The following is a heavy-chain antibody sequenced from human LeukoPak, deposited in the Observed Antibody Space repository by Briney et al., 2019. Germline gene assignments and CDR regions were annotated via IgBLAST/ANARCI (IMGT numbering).Heavy chain of an antibody. CDR3: ASADGYNWDF. D-gene: IGHD5-24*01. CDR1: GGSINSRRLY. J-gene: IGHJ4*01. V-gene: IGHV4-39*01. Sequence: PSETLSLTCTVSGGSINSRRLYWGWIRQPPGKGLEWIDTIYYSGSTYYNPSLKSRVTISMDTSKNQFSLKLTSVTAADTAVYYCASADGYNWDFWGHGTLVTVSS. CDR2: IYYSGST.